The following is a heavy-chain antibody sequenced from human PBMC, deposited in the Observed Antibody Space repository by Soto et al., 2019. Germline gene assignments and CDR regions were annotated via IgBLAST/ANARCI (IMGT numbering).Heavy chain of an antibody. CDR2: INSDGSST. Sequence: EVQLVESGGGLVQPGGSLRLSCAASGFTFSSYWMHWVRQAPGKGLVWVSRINSDGSSTSYADSVKGRFTISRDNAKNTLYLQMNSLRAEDTAVYYCARERKRFLEWLSPYNYGMDVWGQGTTVTVSS. CDR3: ARERKRFLEWLSPYNYGMDV. CDR1: GFTFSSYW. V-gene: IGHV3-74*01. J-gene: IGHJ6*02. D-gene: IGHD3-3*01.